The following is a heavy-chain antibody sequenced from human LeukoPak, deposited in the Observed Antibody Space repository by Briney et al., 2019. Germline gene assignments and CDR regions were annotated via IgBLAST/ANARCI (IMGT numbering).Heavy chain of an antibody. CDR3: AKDLGLHFFDP. V-gene: IGHV3-23*01. Sequence: GGSLRLSCAASGFTFSSYGMSGVRQAPGKGLEWVSAISGSGGSTYYADSVKGRFTISRDNSKNTLYLQMNSLRAEDTAVYYCAKDLGLHFFDPWGQGALVAVSS. J-gene: IGHJ5*02. D-gene: IGHD2-15*01. CDR1: GFTFSSYG. CDR2: ISGSGGST.